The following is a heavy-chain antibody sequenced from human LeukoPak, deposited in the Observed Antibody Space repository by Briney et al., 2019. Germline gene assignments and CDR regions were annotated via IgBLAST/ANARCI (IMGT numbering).Heavy chain of an antibody. CDR1: GFTFDDYG. D-gene: IGHD3-10*01. V-gene: IGHV3-11*04. CDR3: AKTYYYDSGNY. CDR2: ISSSGSTI. Sequence: PGGSLRLSCAASGFTFDDYGMSWVRQAPGKGLEWVSYISSSGSTIYYADSVKGRFTISRDNAKNSLYLQMNSLRAEDTAVYYCAKTYYYDSGNYWGQGTLVTVSS. J-gene: IGHJ4*02.